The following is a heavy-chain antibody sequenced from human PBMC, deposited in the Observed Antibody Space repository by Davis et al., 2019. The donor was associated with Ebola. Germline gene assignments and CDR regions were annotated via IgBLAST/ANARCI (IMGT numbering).Heavy chain of an antibody. Sequence: AASVKVSCKASGYTFTTYGISWVRQAPGQGLEWMGWINPNSGNTYYAQKFQGRVTMTTDTSTSTAYMELRSLRSDDTAVYYCARDGMGDYVLDYWGQGTLVTVSS. CDR2: INPNSGNT. J-gene: IGHJ4*02. V-gene: IGHV1-18*01. CDR1: GYTFTTYG. CDR3: ARDGMGDYVLDY. D-gene: IGHD4-17*01.